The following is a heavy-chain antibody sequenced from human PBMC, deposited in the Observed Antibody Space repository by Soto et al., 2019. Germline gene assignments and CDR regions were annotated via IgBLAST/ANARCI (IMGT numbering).Heavy chain of an antibody. V-gene: IGHV4-59*08. J-gene: IGHJ4*02. CDR1: GGSIRSYY. D-gene: IGHD1-26*01. CDR3: ARVYSGSYSDS. CDR2: IYYSGST. Sequence: SETLSLTCTVSGGSIRSYYWSWIRQPPGKGLEWIGYIYYSGSTNYNPSLKSRVTISVDTSKNQFSLKLSSVTAADTAVYYCARVYSGSYSDSWGQGTLVT.